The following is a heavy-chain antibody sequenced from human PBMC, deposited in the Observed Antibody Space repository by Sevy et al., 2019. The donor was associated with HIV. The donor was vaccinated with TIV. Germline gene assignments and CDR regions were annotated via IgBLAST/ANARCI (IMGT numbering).Heavy chain of an antibody. J-gene: IGHJ4*02. D-gene: IGHD5-18*01. V-gene: IGHV4-61*01. Sequence: ASETLSLTCTVSGDSVSSGSYFWSWIRQPPGKGLEWIGYISYSGSTNYNPSLKSRVTISVDTSKKQFSLKLTSVTAADTAVYFCARGSRGYSYGWGQGTLVTVYS. CDR2: ISYSGST. CDR3: ARGSRGYSYG. CDR1: GDSVSSGSYF.